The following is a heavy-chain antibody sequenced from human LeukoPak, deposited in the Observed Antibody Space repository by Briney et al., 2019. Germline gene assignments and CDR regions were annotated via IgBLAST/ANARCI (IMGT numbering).Heavy chain of an antibody. CDR3: AKGGLDLFDY. CDR1: GFNFNNYW. Sequence: PGGSLRLSCAASGFNFNNYWMSWVRQAPGKGLEWVAFIRYDGSNKYYADSVKGRFTISRDNSKNTLYLQMNSLRAEDTAVYYCAKGGLDLFDYWGQGTLVTVSS. J-gene: IGHJ4*02. D-gene: IGHD1-7*01. V-gene: IGHV3-30*02. CDR2: IRYDGSNK.